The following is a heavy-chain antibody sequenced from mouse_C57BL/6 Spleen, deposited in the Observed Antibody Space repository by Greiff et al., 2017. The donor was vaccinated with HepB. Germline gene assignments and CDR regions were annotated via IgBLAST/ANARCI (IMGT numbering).Heavy chain of an antibody. D-gene: IGHD1-1*01. Sequence: QVQLQQPGAELVKPGASVKLSCKASGYTFTSYWMHWVKQRPGQGLEWIGMIHPNSGSTNYNEKFKSKATLTVDKSSSTAYMQLSSLTSEDSAVYYCAREGIITTGEDYWGQGTTLTVSS. V-gene: IGHV1-64*01. CDR3: AREGIITTGEDY. CDR2: IHPNSGST. J-gene: IGHJ2*01. CDR1: GYTFTSYW.